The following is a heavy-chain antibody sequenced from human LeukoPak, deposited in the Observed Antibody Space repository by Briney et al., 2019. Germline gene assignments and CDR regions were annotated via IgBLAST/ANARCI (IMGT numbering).Heavy chain of an antibody. V-gene: IGHV3-33*01. J-gene: IGHJ4*02. Sequence: GRPLRLSCAASGFTFSSYGMHWVRQAPGKGLEWVAVIWYDGSNKYYADSVKGRFTISRDNSKNTLYLQMNSLRAEDTAVYYCARYYEAVAGTFFYWGQGTLVTVSS. CDR3: ARYYEAVAGTFFY. CDR2: IWYDGSNK. CDR1: GFTFSSYG. D-gene: IGHD6-19*01.